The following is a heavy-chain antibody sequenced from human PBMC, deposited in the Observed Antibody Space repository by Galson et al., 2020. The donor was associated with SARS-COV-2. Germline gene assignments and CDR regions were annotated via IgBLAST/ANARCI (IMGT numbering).Heavy chain of an antibody. CDR1: GFTFSSYW. J-gene: IGHJ5*02. D-gene: IGHD6-13*01. Sequence: TGGSLRLSCAASGFTFSSYWMSWVRQAPGKGLEWVANIKQDGSEKYYVESVKGQFTISRDNAKNSLYLQMNSLRAEDTAVYYCARLYSKSAWFDPWGQGTLVTVSS. CDR3: ARLYSKSAWFDP. CDR2: IKQDGSEK. V-gene: IGHV3-7*01.